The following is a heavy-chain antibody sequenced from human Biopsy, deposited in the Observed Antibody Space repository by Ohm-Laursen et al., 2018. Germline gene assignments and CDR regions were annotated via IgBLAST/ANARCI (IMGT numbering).Heavy chain of an antibody. CDR2: NIRILGTG. V-gene: IGHV1-69*06. CDR1: EGTFSNYG. CDR3: ATKLTGYFHH. Sequence: ASVKVSCKFPEGTFSNYGVNWVRQAPGQGLEWLEGNIRILGTGNYAQKFQDRVTVAADTSTSTATMELRSLRSDDTAVYYCATKLTGYFHHWGQGTLVIVSS. J-gene: IGHJ1*01. D-gene: IGHD3-9*01.